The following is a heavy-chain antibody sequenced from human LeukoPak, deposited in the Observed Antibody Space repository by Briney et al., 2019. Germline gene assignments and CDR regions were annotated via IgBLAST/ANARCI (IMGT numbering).Heavy chain of an antibody. Sequence: GGSLRLSCAASGFTFSSNYMSWVRQAPGKGLEWGSVIYSGGSTYYADSVKGRFTISRDNSKNTLDLQMNSLIAEDTAVYYCASGSGSYRTHYYYMDVWGTGATVTVSS. CDR3: ASGSGSYRTHYYYMDV. J-gene: IGHJ6*03. V-gene: IGHV3-53*01. CDR2: IYSGGST. D-gene: IGHD3-10*01. CDR1: GFTFSSNY.